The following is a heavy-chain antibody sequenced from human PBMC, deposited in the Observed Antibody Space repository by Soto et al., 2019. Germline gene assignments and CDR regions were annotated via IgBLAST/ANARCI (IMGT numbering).Heavy chain of an antibody. CDR1: GFTFSSYA. J-gene: IGHJ4*02. CDR3: ARDGRAYSSGWYLDY. CDR2: ISYDGSNK. Sequence: QVQLVESGGGVVQPGRSLRLSCAASGFTFSSYAMHWVRQAPGKGLEWVAGISYDGSNKYYADSVKGRFTISRDNSKNTLYLQMNSLRAEDTAVYYCARDGRAYSSGWYLDYWGQGTLVTVSS. D-gene: IGHD6-19*01. V-gene: IGHV3-30-3*01.